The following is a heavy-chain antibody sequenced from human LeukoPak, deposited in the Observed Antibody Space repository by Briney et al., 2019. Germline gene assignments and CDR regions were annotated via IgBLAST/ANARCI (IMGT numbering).Heavy chain of an antibody. CDR1: GFTFNYAW. V-gene: IGHV3-15*04. Sequence: GGSLGLSCAASGFTFNYAWMSWVRQVPGKGLEWVGQTVSEIDGGTTDYATPVKGRFTISRDDSKSTLYLQMNSLKIEDTAVYYCTTDEDWNYARKDVWGQGATVTVSS. CDR3: TTDEDWNYARKDV. J-gene: IGHJ6*02. CDR2: TVSEIDGGTT. D-gene: IGHD1-7*01.